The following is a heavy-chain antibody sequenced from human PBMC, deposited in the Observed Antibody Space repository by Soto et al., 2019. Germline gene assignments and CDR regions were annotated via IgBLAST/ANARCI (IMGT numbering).Heavy chain of an antibody. V-gene: IGHV1-69*13. D-gene: IGHD2-15*01. CDR1: GGTFSSYA. Sequence: GSAVKVSCKASGGTFSSYAISWVRQAPGQGLEWMGGIIPIFGTANYARKFQGRVTITADESTSTAYMELSSLRSEDTDVYYCARGTMVVSQPPHSSYGMDAWGQGPTVTVS. CDR3: ARGTMVVSQPPHSSYGMDA. CDR2: IIPIFGTA. J-gene: IGHJ6*02.